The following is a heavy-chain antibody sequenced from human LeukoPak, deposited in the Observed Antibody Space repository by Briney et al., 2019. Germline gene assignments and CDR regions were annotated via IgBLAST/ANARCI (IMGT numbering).Heavy chain of an antibody. J-gene: IGHJ4*02. CDR1: GFTFSRYC. CDR2: VWYDGSNE. V-gene: IGHV3-33*01. CDR3: ARPLVGDALDY. D-gene: IGHD1-26*01. Sequence: PGGSLRLSCAASGFTFSRYCMHWVSQAPGKGLEWVAVVWYDGSNEYYADSVKGRFTIFRDNSKNTLHLQMNSLRAEDTAVYYCARPLVGDALDYWGQGTLVTVSS.